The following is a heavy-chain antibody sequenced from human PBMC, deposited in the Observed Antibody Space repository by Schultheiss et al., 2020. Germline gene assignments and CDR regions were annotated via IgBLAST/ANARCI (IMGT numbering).Heavy chain of an antibody. CDR1: GGSISSYY. CDR2: IYYSGST. CDR3: ATDRYYYGMDV. J-gene: IGHJ6*02. Sequence: SQILSLTCTVSGGSISSYYWSWIRQPPGKGLEWIGYIYYSGSTNYNPSLKSRVTISVDTSKNQFSLKLSSVTAADTAVYYCATDRYYYGMDVWGQGTTVTGSS. V-gene: IGHV4-59*12.